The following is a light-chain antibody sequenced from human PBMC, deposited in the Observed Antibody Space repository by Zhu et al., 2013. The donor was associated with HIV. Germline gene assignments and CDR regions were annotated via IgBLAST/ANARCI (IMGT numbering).Light chain of an antibody. CDR3: QHVNNNAA. V-gene: IGKV1-9*01. CDR1: QGISNY. Sequence: DIQLTQSPSFLSASVGERVTITCRASQGISNYLGWYQQKPGKAPKLLIYAASTLQSGVPSRFSGSGSGTEFSLTISSLQPEDFATYYCQHVNNNAAFGPGTKVDV. CDR2: AAS. J-gene: IGKJ3*01.